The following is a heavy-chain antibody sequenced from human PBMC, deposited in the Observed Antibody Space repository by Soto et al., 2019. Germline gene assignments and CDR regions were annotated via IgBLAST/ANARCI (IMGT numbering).Heavy chain of an antibody. Sequence: QLQLQESGSGLVKPSQTLSLTCAVSVGSISSGGYSWSWLRQPPGKGLEWIGYIYHSGSTYYNPSLKRRVNISVNRSKNQFSLNLSSVAAADKAVYYCARVPDRWGQGTLVTVSS. J-gene: IGHJ5*02. CDR1: VGSISSGGYS. D-gene: IGHD2-2*01. CDR2: IYHSGST. CDR3: ARVPDR. V-gene: IGHV4-30-2*01.